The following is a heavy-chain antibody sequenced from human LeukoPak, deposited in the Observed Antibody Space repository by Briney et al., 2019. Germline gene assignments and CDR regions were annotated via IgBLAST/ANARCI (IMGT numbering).Heavy chain of an antibody. CDR1: GYSISSGSY. CDR3: ARDSGLRRFYS. D-gene: IGHD6-19*01. V-gene: IGHV4-38-2*02. CDR2: IYRSETT. Sequence: PSETLSLTCSVSGYSISSGSYWGWIRQPPGKGLEWIGTIYRSETTYYNPSLKSRVTVSVDTSKNQFSLKLISVTAADTAVYYCARDSGLRRFYSWGQGALVTVSS. J-gene: IGHJ5*01.